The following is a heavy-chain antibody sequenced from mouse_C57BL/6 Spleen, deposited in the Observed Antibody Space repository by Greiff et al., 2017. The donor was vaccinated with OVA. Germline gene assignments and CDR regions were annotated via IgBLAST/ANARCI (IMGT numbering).Heavy chain of an antibody. CDR1: GYTFTGYW. D-gene: IGHD1-1*01. CDR3: ASLYYYGSSYGYWYFDV. V-gene: IGHV1-9*01. Sequence: QVHVKQSGAELMKPGASVKLSCKATGYTFTGYWIEWVKQRPGHGLEWIGEILPGSGSTNYNEKFKGKATFTADTSSNTAYMQLSSLTTEDSAIYYCASLYYYGSSYGYWYFDVWGTGTTVTVSS. CDR2: ILPGSGST. J-gene: IGHJ1*03.